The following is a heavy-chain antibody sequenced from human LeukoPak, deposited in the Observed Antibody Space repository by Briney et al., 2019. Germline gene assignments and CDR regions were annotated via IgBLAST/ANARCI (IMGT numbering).Heavy chain of an antibody. CDR2: SSPNSGGT. Sequence: ASVKVSCKASGYTFTSYGISWVRQAPGQGLEWMGWSSPNSGGTNYAQKFQGRVTMTSDTSISTAYMELSRLRSDDTAVYYCARGKTTVYCGGDCYAFDYWGQGSLVTVSS. CDR1: GYTFTSYG. V-gene: IGHV1-2*02. CDR3: ARGKTTVYCGGDCYAFDY. D-gene: IGHD2-21*02. J-gene: IGHJ4*02.